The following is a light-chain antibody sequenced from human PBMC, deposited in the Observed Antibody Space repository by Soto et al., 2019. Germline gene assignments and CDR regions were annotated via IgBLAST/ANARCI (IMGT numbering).Light chain of an antibody. CDR3: QQYNNWPRA. Sequence: EIVMKQSPATLSVSPGERATVSCRASQSVSSNLAWYQQKPGQAPMLLIYGASTKATGIPARFSGSGSGTEFTLTIGSLQSEDFAVYYCQQYNNWPRAFGQGTKLEIK. CDR1: QSVSSN. CDR2: GAS. V-gene: IGKV3-15*01. J-gene: IGKJ2*01.